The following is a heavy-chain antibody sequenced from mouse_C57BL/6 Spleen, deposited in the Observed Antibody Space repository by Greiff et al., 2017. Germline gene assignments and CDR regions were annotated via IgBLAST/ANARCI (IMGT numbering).Heavy chain of an antibody. Sequence: EVKVVESGGDLVKPGGSLKLSCAASGFTFSSYGMSWVRQTPDKRLEWVATISSGGSYTYYPDSVKGRFTISRDNAKNTLYLQMSSLKSEDTAMYYCARHGVGDYAMDYWGQGTSVTVSS. J-gene: IGHJ4*01. CDR3: ARHGVGDYAMDY. D-gene: IGHD1-1*01. V-gene: IGHV5-6*01. CDR2: ISSGGSYT. CDR1: GFTFSSYG.